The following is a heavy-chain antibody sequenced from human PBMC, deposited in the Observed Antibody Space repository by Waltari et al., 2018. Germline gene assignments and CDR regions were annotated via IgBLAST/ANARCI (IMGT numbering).Heavy chain of an antibody. D-gene: IGHD2-2*01. CDR1: GYSISSGYY. J-gene: IGHJ5*02. V-gene: IGHV4-38-2*02. CDR2: IYHSGST. Sequence: QVQLQESGPGLVKPSETLSLTCAVSGYSISSGYYWGWIRQPPGKGLEWIGSIYHSGSTYSNPSLKSRVTISVDTSKNQFSLKLSSVTAADTAVYYCAREYCSSTSCYARKNWFDPWGQGTLVTVSS. CDR3: AREYCSSTSCYARKNWFDP.